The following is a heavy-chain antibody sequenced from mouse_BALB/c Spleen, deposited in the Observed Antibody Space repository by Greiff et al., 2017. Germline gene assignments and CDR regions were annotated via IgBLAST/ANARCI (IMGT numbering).Heavy chain of an antibody. D-gene: IGHD1-1*01. Sequence: EVHLVESGGGLVQPGGSRKLSCAASGFTFSSFGMHWVRQAPEKGLEWVAYISSGSSTIYYADTVKGRFTISRDNPKNTLFLQMTSLRSEDTAMYYCASYYYGSSFYYAMDYWGQGTSVTVSS. CDR3: ASYYYGSSFYYAMDY. V-gene: IGHV5-17*02. CDR2: ISSGSSTI. CDR1: GFTFSSFG. J-gene: IGHJ4*01.